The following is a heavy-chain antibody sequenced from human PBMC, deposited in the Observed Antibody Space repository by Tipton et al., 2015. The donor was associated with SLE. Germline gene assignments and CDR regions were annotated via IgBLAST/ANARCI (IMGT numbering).Heavy chain of an antibody. CDR2: IYNSGGM. V-gene: IGHV4-39*02. CDR3: VRAGLEGVPRYFDS. D-gene: IGHD3-9*01. J-gene: IGHJ4*02. Sequence: TLSLTCTVSGGSISSSSYYWGWIRQPPGKGLEWIGSIYNSGGMYYNPSVKSRVTVSVDTSKNQFSLKMSSVTAADTAVYYCVRAGLEGVPRYFDSWGQGTVVSVSS. CDR1: GGSISSSSYY.